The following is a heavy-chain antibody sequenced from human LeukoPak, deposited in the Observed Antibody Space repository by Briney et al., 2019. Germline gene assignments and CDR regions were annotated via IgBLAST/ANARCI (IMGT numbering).Heavy chain of an antibody. V-gene: IGHV4-4*07. Sequence: SETLSLTCTASGVSISSYYWSWIRQPAGKGLEWIGRIFTSGTTDYNPSLKSRVSMSVDTSKIQFSLKLKSVTAADTAVYYCARAPHLRYFDYWGQGILVTVSS. CDR3: ARAPHLRYFDY. CDR2: IFTSGTT. D-gene: IGHD3-9*01. CDR1: GVSISSYY. J-gene: IGHJ4*02.